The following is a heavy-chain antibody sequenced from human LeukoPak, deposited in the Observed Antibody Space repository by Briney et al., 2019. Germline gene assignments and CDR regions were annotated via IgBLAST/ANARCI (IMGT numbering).Heavy chain of an antibody. CDR2: ISNGGGST. CDR1: GFTFSSYA. CDR3: AKTYYFDSSGSYYFEY. J-gene: IGHJ4*02. V-gene: IGHV3-23*01. Sequence: GGSLRLSCAASGFTFSSYAMTWVRQAPGKGLEWVAGISNGGGSTYHADSVKGRFTISRDNVKNTLYLQMNSLRAEDTAVYYCAKTYYFDSSGSYYFEYWGQGTLVPVSS. D-gene: IGHD3-22*01.